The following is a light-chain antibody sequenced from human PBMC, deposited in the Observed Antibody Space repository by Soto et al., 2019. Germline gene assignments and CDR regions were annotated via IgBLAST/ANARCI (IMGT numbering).Light chain of an antibody. Sequence: VLTQSPGTLSLSPGERATLSCRASQSVSNNYFAWYQQKPGQAPRLLIFGSSDRATGSPDRFSGSRCGTAFTLTISRREPEDFSVYYCQQYGSSPPYTFGQGTKLEIK. V-gene: IGKV3-20*01. J-gene: IGKJ2*01. CDR1: QSVSNNY. CDR2: GSS. CDR3: QQYGSSPPYT.